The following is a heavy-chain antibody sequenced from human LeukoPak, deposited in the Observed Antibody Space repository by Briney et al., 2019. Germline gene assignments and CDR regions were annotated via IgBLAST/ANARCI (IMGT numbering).Heavy chain of an antibody. CDR2: IYYTGRS. CDR3: ARGNSGSDYGFDY. Sequence: SETLSLTCTVPGGSNSSCYWSWIGQPPGEELVALRYIYYTGRSNYKPSLKSRVTISVDTSKKQFSLKLSSVTGADTAVYYCARGNSGSDYGFDYWGQGTLVTVSS. D-gene: IGHD1-26*01. V-gene: IGHV4-59*01. CDR1: GGSNSSCY. J-gene: IGHJ4*02.